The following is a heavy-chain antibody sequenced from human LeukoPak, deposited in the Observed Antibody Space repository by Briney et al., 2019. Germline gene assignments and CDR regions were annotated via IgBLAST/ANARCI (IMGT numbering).Heavy chain of an antibody. CDR3: AKGFHYSSGWYLFDY. Sequence: GGSLRLSCAASGFTFDDYAMHWVRHAPGKGLEWVSGISWNSGSIGYADSVKGQFTISRDNAKNSLYLQMNSLRAEDTALYYCAKGFHYSSGWYLFDYWGQGTLVTVSS. CDR2: ISWNSGSI. J-gene: IGHJ4*02. CDR1: GFTFDDYA. D-gene: IGHD6-19*01. V-gene: IGHV3-9*01.